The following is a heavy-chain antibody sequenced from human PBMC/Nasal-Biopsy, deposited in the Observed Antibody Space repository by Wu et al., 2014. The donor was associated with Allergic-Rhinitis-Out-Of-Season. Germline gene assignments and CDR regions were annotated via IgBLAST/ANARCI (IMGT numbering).Heavy chain of an antibody. CDR3: ARDLAYYYGSGSYLY. J-gene: IGHJ4*02. D-gene: IGHD3-10*01. CDR1: GFTFSSYA. CDR2: ISYDGSNK. Sequence: LRLSCAASGFTFSSYAMHWVRQAPGKGLEWVAVISYDGSNKYYADSVKGRFTISRDNSKNSLYLQMNSLRAEDTAVYYCARDLAYYYGSGSYLYWGHREPWSPSPQ. V-gene: IGHV3-30*04.